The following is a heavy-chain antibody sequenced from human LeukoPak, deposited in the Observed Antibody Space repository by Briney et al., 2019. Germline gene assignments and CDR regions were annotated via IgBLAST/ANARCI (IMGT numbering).Heavy chain of an antibody. D-gene: IGHD1-26*01. CDR1: GFTFSSYM. Sequence: GGSLRLSCAASGFTFSSYMMNWVRQAPGKGLEWVSYINSNSRTIYYADSVKGRFTVSRDNAKNPLYLQMNSLRDEDTAVYYRARDPTISGSYSDYWGQGTLVTVSS. CDR2: INSNSRTI. V-gene: IGHV3-48*02. CDR3: ARDPTISGSYSDY. J-gene: IGHJ4*02.